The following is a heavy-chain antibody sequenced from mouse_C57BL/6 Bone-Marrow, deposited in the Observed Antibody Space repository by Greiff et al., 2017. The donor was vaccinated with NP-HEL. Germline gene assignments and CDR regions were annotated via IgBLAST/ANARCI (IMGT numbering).Heavy chain of an antibody. V-gene: IGHV1-75*01. CDR2: IFPGSGST. D-gene: IGHD4-1*01. Sequence: QVQLQQSGPELVKPGASVKISCKASGYTFTDYYINWVKQRPGQGLEWIGWIFPGSGSTYYNEKFKGKATLTVDKSSSTAYMLLGSLTSEDSAVYFCAREDNWAWFAYWGQGTLVTVSA. CDR1: GYTFTDYY. J-gene: IGHJ3*01. CDR3: AREDNWAWFAY.